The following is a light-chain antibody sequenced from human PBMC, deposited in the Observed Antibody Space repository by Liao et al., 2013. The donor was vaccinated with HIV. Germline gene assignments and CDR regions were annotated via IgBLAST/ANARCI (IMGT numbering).Light chain of an antibody. CDR1: KLGNKY. CDR3: QAWDSSTAVV. J-gene: IGLJ2*01. CDR2: QDS. V-gene: IGLV3-1*01. Sequence: SYDLTQPPSVSVSPGQTASITCFGDKLGNKYASWYQQKPGQSPVLVIYQDSKRPSGIPERFSGSNSGNTATLTISGTQAMDEADYYCQAWDSSTAVVFGGGTKLTVL.